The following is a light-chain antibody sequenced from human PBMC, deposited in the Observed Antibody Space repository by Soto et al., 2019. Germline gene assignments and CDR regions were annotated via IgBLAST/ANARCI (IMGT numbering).Light chain of an antibody. CDR2: KAT. J-gene: IGKJ2*01. V-gene: IGKV1-5*03. CDR1: QSITTW. Sequence: DIQMPQSPSTLSASVGDRVTITCRASQSITTWLAWYQQKPGKAPKLLIYKATNLQSGIPSRFSGSGSGTEFSLTISSLQPDDFATYYCQRYSDYQYIFGQGTKLVIK. CDR3: QRYSDYQYI.